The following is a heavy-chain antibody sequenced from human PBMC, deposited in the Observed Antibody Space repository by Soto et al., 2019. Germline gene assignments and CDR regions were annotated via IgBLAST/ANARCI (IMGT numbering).Heavy chain of an antibody. D-gene: IGHD1-1*01. CDR3: ARGRYGDY. CDR2: ISAHNGNT. CDR1: GYTFTSYG. Sequence: QVHLVQSGAEVKKPGASVKVSCKGSGYTFTSYGITWVRQAPGQGLEWMGWISAHNGNTDYAQKLQGIVTVTRDTSTSTAYMELRSLRSVDTAVYYCARGRYGDYWGQGALVTVSS. V-gene: IGHV1-18*01. J-gene: IGHJ4*02.